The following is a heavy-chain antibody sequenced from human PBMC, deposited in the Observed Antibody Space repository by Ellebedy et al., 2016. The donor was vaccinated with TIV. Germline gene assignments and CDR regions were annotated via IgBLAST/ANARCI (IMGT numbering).Heavy chain of an antibody. CDR2: IYWDGTK. J-gene: IGHJ5*02. Sequence: SGPTLVKPTQTLTLTCTFSGFSLITSGVGVGWVRQPPGKALEWLALIYWDGTKRYSPSLKRRLRITKDTSKNQVVLTMTNMDPVETATYYCAHRGLDNSNWYGNWFDLWGQGTLVTVSS. CDR1: GFSLITSGVG. D-gene: IGHD6-13*01. V-gene: IGHV2-5*02. CDR3: AHRGLDNSNWYGNWFDL.